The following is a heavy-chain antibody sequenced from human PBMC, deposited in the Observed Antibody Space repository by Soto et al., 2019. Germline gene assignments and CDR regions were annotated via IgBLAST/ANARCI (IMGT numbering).Heavy chain of an antibody. Sequence: SVKVSCKASGCTFSSYAISWVRQAPGQGLEWMGGIIPIFGTANYAQKFQGRVTITADESTSTAYMELSSLRSEDTAVYYCATCIAVAGTVHSGMDVWGQGTTVTVSS. D-gene: IGHD6-19*01. J-gene: IGHJ6*02. CDR2: IIPIFGTA. CDR1: GCTFSSYA. CDR3: ATCIAVAGTVHSGMDV. V-gene: IGHV1-69*13.